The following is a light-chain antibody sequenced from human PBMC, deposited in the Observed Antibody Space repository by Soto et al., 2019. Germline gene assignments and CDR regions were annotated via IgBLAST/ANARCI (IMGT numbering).Light chain of an antibody. CDR3: NSYTSKSTGV. V-gene: IGLV2-14*01. CDR2: EVS. J-gene: IGLJ1*01. CDR1: SSDVGGYNY. Sequence: QSALTQPASVSGSPGQSITISCTGTSSDVGGYNYVSWYQQHPGKAPKHIIYEVSNRPSGVSNRFSGSKSSNTASLTISGLQDEDEADYYCNSYTSKSTGVFGTGTKLTVL.